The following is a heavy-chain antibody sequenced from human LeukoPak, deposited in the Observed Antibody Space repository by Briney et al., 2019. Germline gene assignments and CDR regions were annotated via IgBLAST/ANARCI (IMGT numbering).Heavy chain of an antibody. CDR1: GDSISSSNYY. CDR2: IYYSGST. V-gene: IGHV4-39*01. Sequence: SETLSLTCTVSGDSISSSNYYWGWIRQPPGKGLEWIGSIYYSGSTYYNPSLKSRVTISVDTSKNQLSLKLSSVTAADTAVYYCARPSGVVVPNYYMDVWGKGTTVTVSS. D-gene: IGHD2-2*01. CDR3: ARPSGVVVPNYYMDV. J-gene: IGHJ6*03.